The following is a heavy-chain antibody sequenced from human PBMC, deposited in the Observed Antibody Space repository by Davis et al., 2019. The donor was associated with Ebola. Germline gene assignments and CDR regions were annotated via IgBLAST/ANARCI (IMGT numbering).Heavy chain of an antibody. CDR1: GYTFTGYY. V-gene: IGHV1-2*04. D-gene: IGHD5-12*01. CDR3: ARRRGYSGYDDAFDI. J-gene: IGHJ3*02. Sequence: ASVKVSCKASGYTFTGYYMHWVRQAPGQGLEWMGWINPNSGGTNYAQTFQGWVTMTRDTSISTAYMELSRLRSDDTAVYYCARRRGYSGYDDAFDIWGQGTMVTVSS. CDR2: INPNSGGT.